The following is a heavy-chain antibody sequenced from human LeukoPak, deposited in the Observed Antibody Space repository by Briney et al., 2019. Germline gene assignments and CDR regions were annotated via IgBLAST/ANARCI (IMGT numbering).Heavy chain of an antibody. CDR3: ARGRPHGNDY. V-gene: IGHV3-48*01. J-gene: IGHJ4*02. Sequence: GGSLRLFCAASGFTFSSYSMNWVRQAPGKGLEWVSYISSSSSTIYYADSVKGRFTISRDNAKNSLYLQMNSLRVEDTAVYYCARGRPHGNDYWGQGTLVTVSS. CDR2: ISSSSSTI. CDR1: GFTFSSYS. D-gene: IGHD4-23*01.